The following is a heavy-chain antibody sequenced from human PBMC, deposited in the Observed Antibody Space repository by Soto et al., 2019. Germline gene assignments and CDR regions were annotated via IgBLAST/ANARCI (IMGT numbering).Heavy chain of an antibody. Sequence: GGSLRLSCAASGFTFDDYAMHWVRQAPGKGLEWVSGISFNSDSIGYADSVKGRFTISRDNAKNSLYLQMNSLRAEDTAFYYCAKDKGMPLAGGGTSDYCGQGPLVTVYS. V-gene: IGHV3-9*01. D-gene: IGHD6-19*01. CDR1: GFTFDDYA. J-gene: IGHJ4*02. CDR3: AKDKGMPLAGGGTSDY. CDR2: ISFNSDSI.